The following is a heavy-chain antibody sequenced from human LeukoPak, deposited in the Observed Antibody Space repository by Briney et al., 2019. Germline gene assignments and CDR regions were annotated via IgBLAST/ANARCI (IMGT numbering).Heavy chain of an antibody. CDR3: ARYRDY. J-gene: IGHJ4*02. Sequence: PGGSLRLSCAASGFTFSSYEMIWVRQAPGKGLEWVSYISSSGSTMYYADSVKGRFTISRDNAKNSLYLQLNSLRAEDTAAYYCARYRDYWGQGTLVTVSS. CDR1: GFTFSSYE. CDR2: ISSSGSTM. V-gene: IGHV3-48*03.